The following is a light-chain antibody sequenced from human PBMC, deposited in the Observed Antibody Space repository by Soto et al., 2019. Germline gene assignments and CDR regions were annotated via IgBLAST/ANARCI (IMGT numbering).Light chain of an antibody. J-gene: IGKJ1*01. CDR2: VAS. V-gene: IGKV1-5*01. Sequence: DIQMTQSPSTLSASVGDRVTITCRARQSISRSLAWYQQKPGKAANLLIFVASSLEGVVPSRFSGSGFWTEFTLTITSLQPADFATYDCIQHKILPLTFGQETRVE. CDR3: IQHKILPLT. CDR1: QSISRS.